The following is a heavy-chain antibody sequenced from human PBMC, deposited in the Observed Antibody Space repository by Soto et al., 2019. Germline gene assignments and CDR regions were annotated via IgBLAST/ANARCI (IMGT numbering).Heavy chain of an antibody. J-gene: IGHJ4*02. CDR3: ARDRQGSNPFDY. Sequence: ASVKVSCKAAGYTFTSYGISWVRQAPGQGLEWMGWISAYNGNTNYAQKLQGRVTMTTGTSTSTAYMELRSLRSDDTAVYYCARDRQGSNPFDYWGQGTLVTVSS. V-gene: IGHV1-18*01. CDR1: GYTFTSYG. CDR2: ISAYNGNT. D-gene: IGHD2-15*01.